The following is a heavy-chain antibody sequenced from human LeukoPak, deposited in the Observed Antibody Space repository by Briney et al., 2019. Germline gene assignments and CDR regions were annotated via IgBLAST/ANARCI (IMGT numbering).Heavy chain of an antibody. Sequence: SETLSLTCSVSGGSVSSNYWAWLRQPPGKGPEWIGYIYHSGYAKYNPSFKSRVTMSVDTSKNQFSLKLSSVTAADTAVYYCARETSASILSYWGQGTLVTVSS. J-gene: IGHJ4*02. CDR2: IYHSGYA. D-gene: IGHD2-21*01. CDR1: GGSVSSNY. V-gene: IGHV4-59*02. CDR3: ARETSASILSY.